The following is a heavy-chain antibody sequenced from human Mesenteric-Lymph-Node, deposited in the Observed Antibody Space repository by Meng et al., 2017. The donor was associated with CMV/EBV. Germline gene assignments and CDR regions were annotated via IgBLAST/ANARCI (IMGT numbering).Heavy chain of an antibody. D-gene: IGHD2-21*01. CDR3: ALLHIVVVIGDDY. Sequence: ASAKVSCKASGYTFTGYYMHWVRQAPGQGLEWMGWINPNSGGTNYAQKFQGRVTMTRDTSTSTAYMELSRLRSDDTAVYYCALLHIVVVIGDDYWGQGTLVTVSS. V-gene: IGHV1-2*02. J-gene: IGHJ4*02. CDR1: GYTFTGYY. CDR2: INPNSGGT.